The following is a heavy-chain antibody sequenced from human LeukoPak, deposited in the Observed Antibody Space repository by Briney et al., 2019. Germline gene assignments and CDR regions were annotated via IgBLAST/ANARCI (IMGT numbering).Heavy chain of an antibody. CDR1: GDAISSYY. V-gene: IGHV4-59*01. CDR3: ARARYYDYIWGSYREYYFDY. J-gene: IGHJ4*02. Sequence: SETLSLTCTVSGDAISSYYWIWIRQPPGGGLQGIWYIYYSGSTNYNPSLKSRVTISVDTSKNQFSLKLSSVTAADTAVYYCARARYYDYIWGSYREYYFDYWGQGTLVTVSS. D-gene: IGHD3-16*02. CDR2: IYYSGST.